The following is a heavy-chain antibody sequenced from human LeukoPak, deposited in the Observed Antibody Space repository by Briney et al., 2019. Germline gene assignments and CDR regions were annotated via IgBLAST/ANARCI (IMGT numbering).Heavy chain of an antibody. Sequence: SETLSLTCAVYGGSFSGYYWSWIRQPPGKGLEWIGEINHSGSTNYNPSLKSRVTISVGTSKNQFPLKLSSVTAADTAVYYCARAPLPRSWFDPWGQGTLVTVSS. J-gene: IGHJ5*02. V-gene: IGHV4-34*01. CDR3: ARAPLPRSWFDP. CDR2: INHSGST. CDR1: GGSFSGYY.